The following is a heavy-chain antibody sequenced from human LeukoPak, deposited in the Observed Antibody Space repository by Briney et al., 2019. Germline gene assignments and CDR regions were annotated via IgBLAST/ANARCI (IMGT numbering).Heavy chain of an antibody. Sequence: GGSLRLSCAASGFTFSSYAMSWVRQAPGKGLEWVSAISGSGGSTYYADSVKGRFTISRDNSKNTLYLQMNSLRAEDTAVYYCAKDLDSSGYYARLFDYWGQGTLVTVSS. J-gene: IGHJ4*02. V-gene: IGHV3-23*01. D-gene: IGHD3-22*01. CDR1: GFTFSSYA. CDR2: ISGSGGST. CDR3: AKDLDSSGYYARLFDY.